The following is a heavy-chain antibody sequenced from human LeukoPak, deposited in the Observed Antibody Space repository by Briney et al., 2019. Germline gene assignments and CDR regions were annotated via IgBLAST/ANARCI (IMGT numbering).Heavy chain of an antibody. CDR3: ARQYWYFDL. V-gene: IGHV3-7*01. Sequence: PGGSLRLSCAASAFTFSGYWMTWVRQAPGKGLEWVANIKQDGSEKYYVASVKGRFTISRDNAKNSLYLQMNSLRAEDTAVYYCARQYWYFDLWGRGTLVTVSS. CDR1: AFTFSGYW. CDR2: IKQDGSEK. J-gene: IGHJ2*01.